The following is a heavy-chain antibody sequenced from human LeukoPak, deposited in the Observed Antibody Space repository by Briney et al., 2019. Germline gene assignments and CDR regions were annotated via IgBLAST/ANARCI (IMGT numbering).Heavy chain of an antibody. CDR2: IKQDGSEK. D-gene: IGHD3-3*01. CDR3: ARENAEWLSDY. V-gene: IGHV3-7*01. CDR1: GFTFSSYW. Sequence: PGGSLRLSCAASGFTFSSYWMSWVRQAPGKGLEWVANIKQDGSEKYHVDSVKGRFTISRDNAKNSLYLQMNSLRAEDTAVYYCARENAEWLSDYWGQGTLVTVSS. J-gene: IGHJ4*02.